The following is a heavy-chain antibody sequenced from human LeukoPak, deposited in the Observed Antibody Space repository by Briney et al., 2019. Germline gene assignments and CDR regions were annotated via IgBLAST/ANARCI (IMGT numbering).Heavy chain of an antibody. D-gene: IGHD3-3*01. CDR3: ARDPATIFGVVINWFDP. CDR2: IIPIFGTA. Sequence: SVKVSCKASGGTFSSYGISWVRQAPGQGLEWMGGIIPIFGTANYAQKFQGRVTITRDTSASTAYMELSSLRSEDTAVYYCARDPATIFGVVINWFDPWGQGTLVTVSS. V-gene: IGHV1-69*05. CDR1: GGTFSSYG. J-gene: IGHJ5*02.